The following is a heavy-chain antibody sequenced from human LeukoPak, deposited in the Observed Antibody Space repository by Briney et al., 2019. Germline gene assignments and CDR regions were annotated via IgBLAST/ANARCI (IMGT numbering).Heavy chain of an antibody. D-gene: IGHD3-22*01. CDR2: IYYSGST. J-gene: IGHJ5*02. CDR3: ARVSEGRTYYYDSSGYYPEGSWFDP. CDR1: GGSISSYY. V-gene: IGHV4-59*01. Sequence: SETLSLTCTVSGGSISSYYWSWIRQPPGKGLEWIGYIYYSGSTNYNPSLKSRVTISVDTSKNQFSLKLSSVTAADTAVYYCARVSEGRTYYYDSSGYYPEGSWFDPWGQGTLVTVSS.